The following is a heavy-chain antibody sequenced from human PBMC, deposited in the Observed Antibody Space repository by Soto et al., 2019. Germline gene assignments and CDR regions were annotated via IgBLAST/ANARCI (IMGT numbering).Heavy chain of an antibody. CDR3: ARSLYYYDSSGYSLDY. Sequence: PSETLSLTCTVSGGSISSYYWSWIRQPPGKGLEWIGYIYYSGSTNYNPSLKSRVTISVDTSKNQFSLKLSSVTAADTAVYYCARSLYYYDSSGYSLDYWGQGTLVTVSS. CDR2: IYYSGST. CDR1: GGSISSYY. J-gene: IGHJ4*02. V-gene: IGHV4-59*01. D-gene: IGHD3-22*01.